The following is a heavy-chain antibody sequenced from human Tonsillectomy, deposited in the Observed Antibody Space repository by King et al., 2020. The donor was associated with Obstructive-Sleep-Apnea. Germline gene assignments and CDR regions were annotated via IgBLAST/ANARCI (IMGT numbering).Heavy chain of an antibody. J-gene: IGHJ4*02. CDR2: ISWNSGSI. Sequence: VQLVESGGDLVQPGRSLRLSCAASGFTFDDYAMHWVRQAPGKGLEWVSGISWNSGSIGYADSVKGRFTISRNNAKNSLYLQMNSLRAEDTALYYCARGSNSCYLGYWGQGTLVTVSS. V-gene: IGHV3-9*01. CDR1: GFTFDDYA. CDR3: ARGSNSCYLGY. D-gene: IGHD6-13*01.